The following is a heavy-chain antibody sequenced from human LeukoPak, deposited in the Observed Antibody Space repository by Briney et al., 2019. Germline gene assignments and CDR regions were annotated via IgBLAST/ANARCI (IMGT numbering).Heavy chain of an antibody. Sequence: GGSLRLSCAASGFTFSSYGMHWVRQAPGKGLEWVAVIWYDGSNKYYADSVKGRFTISRDNSKNTLYLQMNSLRAEDTAVYYCAGAPKGKSYGMDVWGQGTTVTVSS. CDR3: AGAPKGKSYGMDV. CDR2: IWYDGSNK. V-gene: IGHV3-33*01. CDR1: GFTFSSYG. J-gene: IGHJ6*02.